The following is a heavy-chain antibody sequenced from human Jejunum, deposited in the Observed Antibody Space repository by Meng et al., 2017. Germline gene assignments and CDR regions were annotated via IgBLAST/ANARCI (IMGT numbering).Heavy chain of an antibody. V-gene: IGHV4-4*07. J-gene: IGHJ3*02. CDR1: VGSISSYF. D-gene: IGHD1-1*01. CDR3: ARDSTSETSRAFEI. CDR2: IYASGLT. Sequence: QWHLLAPGPGLVKPPETLSLTCLVSVGSISSYFWTWIRQPAGKGLEWIGRIYASGLTNYNPSLKSRVTMSVDTSKNEFSLNLTSVTAADTAVYYCARDSTSETSRAFEIWGQGTMVTVSS.